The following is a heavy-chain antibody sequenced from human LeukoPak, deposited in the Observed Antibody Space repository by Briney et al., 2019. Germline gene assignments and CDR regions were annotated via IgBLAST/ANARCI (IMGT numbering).Heavy chain of an antibody. CDR2: IRSKAYGGTT. D-gene: IGHD5-24*01. CDR1: GFTFGDYA. CDR3: ASPGRDGHNLIY. Sequence: PGRSLRLSCTASGFTFGDYAMSWVRQAPGKGLEWVGFIRSKAYGGTTEYAASVKGRFTISRDDSKNTAYLQMNSLKTEDTAVYYCASPGRDGHNLIYWGQGTLVTVSS. J-gene: IGHJ4*02. V-gene: IGHV3-49*04.